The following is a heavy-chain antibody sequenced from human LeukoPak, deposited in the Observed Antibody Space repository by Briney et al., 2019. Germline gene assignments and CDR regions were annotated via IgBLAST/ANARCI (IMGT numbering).Heavy chain of an antibody. CDR1: GFTFSYAW. D-gene: IGHD3-10*01. J-gene: IGHJ5*02. CDR3: YTDPGRGVIQFGNWFDP. Sequence: GGSLRLSCAASGFTFSYAWMSWVRQAPGKGLEWVGRIKSKTDGGTTDYAAPVKGRFTISRDDSKNMVYLQMNSLKTEDTAVYYCYTDPGRGVIQFGNWFDPWGQGTLVTGSS. CDR2: IKSKTDGGTT. V-gene: IGHV3-15*01.